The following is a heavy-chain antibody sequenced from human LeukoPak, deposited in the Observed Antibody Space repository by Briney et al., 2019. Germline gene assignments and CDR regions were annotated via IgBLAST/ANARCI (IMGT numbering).Heavy chain of an antibody. D-gene: IGHD3-22*01. CDR2: ISDNGGTT. CDR1: GFTFNTYA. V-gene: IGHV3-64D*06. Sequence: GGSLRLSCSASGFTFNTYAMHWVRQAPGKGLEYVSSISDNGGTTDYADSVKGRFTISRDNSKNTLYLQMSSLRAEDTAVYFCVTQGDGYYSGPFDFWGQGTLITVSS. J-gene: IGHJ4*02. CDR3: VTQGDGYYSGPFDF.